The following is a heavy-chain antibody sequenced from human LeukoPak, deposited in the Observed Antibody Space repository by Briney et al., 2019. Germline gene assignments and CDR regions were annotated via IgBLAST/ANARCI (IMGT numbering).Heavy chain of an antibody. CDR2: IHYSGST. Sequence: VKPSETLSLTCTVSGGSVSSTTYFWSWIRQPPGKGLEWIGDIHYSGSTNYNPSLKSRVTISIDTSKNQFSLRLTSVTAVDTAVYYCVRVSGATITTYYGMDVWGQGTTVTVS. V-gene: IGHV4-61*01. J-gene: IGHJ6*02. D-gene: IGHD4-11*01. CDR1: GGSVSSTTYF. CDR3: VRVSGATITTYYGMDV.